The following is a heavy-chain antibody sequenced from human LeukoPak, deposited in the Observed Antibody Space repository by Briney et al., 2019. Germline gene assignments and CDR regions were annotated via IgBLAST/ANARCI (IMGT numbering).Heavy chain of an antibody. CDR3: ARAGYQLLALYYFDY. J-gene: IGHJ4*02. D-gene: IGHD2-2*01. V-gene: IGHV3-53*01. CDR1: GFSVSNNY. Sequence: GGSLRLSCAASGFSVSNNYMNWVRQASGKGLEWVSVMHSDGRTFYADSVKGRFTISRDKSKNMFYLQMDSLRAEDTAVYYCARAGYQLLALYYFDYWGQGTLVTVSS. CDR2: MHSDGRT.